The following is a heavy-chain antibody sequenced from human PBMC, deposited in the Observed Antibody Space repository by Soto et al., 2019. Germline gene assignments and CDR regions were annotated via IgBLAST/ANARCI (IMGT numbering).Heavy chain of an antibody. CDR1: EFTFSSYA. CDR2: ISGSGGST. CDR3: AKGDSSGWYLFDY. D-gene: IGHD6-19*01. Sequence: PGGSLRLSCAASEFTFSSYAMSWVRQAPGKGLEWVSAISGSGGSTYYADSVKGRFTISRDNSKNTLYLQMNSLRAEDTAVYYCAKGDSSGWYLFDYWGQGTLVTVSS. V-gene: IGHV3-23*01. J-gene: IGHJ4*02.